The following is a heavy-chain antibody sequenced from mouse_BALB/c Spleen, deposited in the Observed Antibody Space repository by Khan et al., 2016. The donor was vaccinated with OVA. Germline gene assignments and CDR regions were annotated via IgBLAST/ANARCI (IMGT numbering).Heavy chain of an antibody. CDR2: IWGDGST. D-gene: IGHD2-4*01. Sequence: QVQLKESGLGLVAPSQSLSITCTVSGFSLTGYGVNWVRQPPGKGLEWLGMIWGDGSTDYNSALKSRLSISKDKSKSQVFLKMNSLHTDDTARYYCAREIYYDYAYYYAMDYWGQGTSVTVSS. J-gene: IGHJ4*01. V-gene: IGHV2-6-7*01. CDR3: AREIYYDYAYYYAMDY. CDR1: GFSLTGYG.